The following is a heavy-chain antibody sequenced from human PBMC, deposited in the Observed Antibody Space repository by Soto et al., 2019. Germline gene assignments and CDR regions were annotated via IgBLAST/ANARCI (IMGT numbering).Heavy chain of an antibody. CDR3: AFDY. Sequence: SVTNCVTSSVADGKSVSYYWSWIRQPPGKGLEWIGYIYYSGSTNYNPSLKSRVTISVDTSKNQFSLKLSSVTAADTAVYYCAFDYWGHGTLVTVSS. J-gene: IGHJ4*01. V-gene: IGHV4-59*01. CDR1: DGKSVSYY. CDR2: IYYSGST.